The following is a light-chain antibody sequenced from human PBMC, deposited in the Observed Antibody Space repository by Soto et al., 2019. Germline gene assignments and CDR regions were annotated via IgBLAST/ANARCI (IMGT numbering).Light chain of an antibody. CDR2: DAF. CDR1: QSISNH. J-gene: IGKJ5*01. V-gene: IGKV3-11*01. CDR3: QQRGVY. Sequence: EIVLTQSPVTLSLSPGERAALSCRASQSISNHLAWYQQKPGQAPRLLIYDAFHRATGIPARFRGSGSRADLTLTIRSLEAEEFAVYYCQQRGVYFGQGTRLQIK.